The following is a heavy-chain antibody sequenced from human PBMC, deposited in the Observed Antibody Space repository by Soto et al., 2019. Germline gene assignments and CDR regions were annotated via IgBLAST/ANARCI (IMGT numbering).Heavy chain of an antibody. CDR3: ASGGGWNDFYYYYYMDV. V-gene: IGHV1-8*01. CDR1: GYTFTGYD. J-gene: IGHJ6*03. D-gene: IGHD1-1*01. CDR2: MNPNSGNT. Sequence: GASVKVSCKASGYTFTGYDINWVRQATGQGLEWMGWMNPNSGNTGYAQKFQGRVTMTRNTSISTAYMELSSLRSEDTAVYYCASGGGWNDFYYYYYMDVWGKGTTVTVA.